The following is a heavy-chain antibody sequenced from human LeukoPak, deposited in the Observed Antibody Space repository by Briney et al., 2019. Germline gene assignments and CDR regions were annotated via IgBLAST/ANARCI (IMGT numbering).Heavy chain of an antibody. CDR3: ARAKYYYGSRRYYPDY. V-gene: IGHV1-18*01. D-gene: IGHD3-10*01. CDR2: ISAYNGNT. CDR1: GYTFTSYG. J-gene: IGHJ4*02. Sequence: GAAVKGSCKASGYTFTSYGISWVRQAPGQGLEWMGWISAYNGNTNYAQKLQGRVTMTTDTSTSTAYMELRSLRSYDTAVYYCARAKYYYGSRRYYPDYWGQGTLVTVSS.